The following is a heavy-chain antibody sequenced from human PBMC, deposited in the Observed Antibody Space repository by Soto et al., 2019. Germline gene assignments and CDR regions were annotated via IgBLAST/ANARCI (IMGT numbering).Heavy chain of an antibody. CDR2: ITGSGSDT. J-gene: IGHJ3*02. Sequence: GGSLRLSCAASGFTFNNYAMGWVRQAPGKGLEWVSAITGSGSDTYYVDSVKGRFTISRDNSKNTVYLQMNSLRAEDTAVYYCARVGGSSSYAFDIWGQGTMVTVSS. D-gene: IGHD6-6*01. V-gene: IGHV3-23*01. CDR3: ARVGGSSSYAFDI. CDR1: GFTFNNYA.